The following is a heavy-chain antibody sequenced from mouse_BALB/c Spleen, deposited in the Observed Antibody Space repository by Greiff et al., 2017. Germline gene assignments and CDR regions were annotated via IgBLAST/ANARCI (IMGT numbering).Heavy chain of an antibody. V-gene: IGHV5-17*02. Sequence: EVQVVESGGGLVQPGGSRKLSCAASGFTFSSFGMHWVRQAPEKGLEWVAYISSGSSTIYYADTVKGRFTISRDNPKNTLFLQMTSLRSEDTAMYYCARSLLRLRAMDYWGQGTSVTVSS. CDR2: ISSGSSTI. CDR1: GFTFSSFG. J-gene: IGHJ4*01. CDR3: ARSLLRLRAMDY. D-gene: IGHD1-2*01.